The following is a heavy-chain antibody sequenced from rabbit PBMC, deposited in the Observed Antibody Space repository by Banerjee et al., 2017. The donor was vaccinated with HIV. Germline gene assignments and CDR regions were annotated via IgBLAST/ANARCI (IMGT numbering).Heavy chain of an antibody. J-gene: IGHJ4*01. CDR1: GSDISSNA. Sequence: QEQLVESGGGLVQPEGSLTLTCEASGSDISSNAMCWVRQAPGKGLELIACIYSSNGDKWYASWVNGRFTISKTSSTTVTLQMTSLTAADTATYFCARDLAGVIGWNFNLWGPGTLVTVS. CDR2: IYSSNGDK. CDR3: ARDLAGVIGWNFNL. V-gene: IGHV1S47*01. D-gene: IGHD4-1*01.